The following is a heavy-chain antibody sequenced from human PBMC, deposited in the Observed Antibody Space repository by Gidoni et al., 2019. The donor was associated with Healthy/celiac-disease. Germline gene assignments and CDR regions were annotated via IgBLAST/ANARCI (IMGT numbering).Heavy chain of an antibody. D-gene: IGHD4-17*01. J-gene: IGHJ2*01. CDR2: ISGSGGST. Sequence: EVQLVESGVGLVQPGGSLRLSCAASGFTFSSYAMSWVRPAPGKRPERVSAISGSGGSTYYADSVKGRFTISRDNSKNTLYLQMNSLRAEDTAVYYCAKDYYGDYGWYFDLWGRGTLVTVSS. V-gene: IGHV3-23*04. CDR3: AKDYYGDYGWYFDL. CDR1: GFTFSSYA.